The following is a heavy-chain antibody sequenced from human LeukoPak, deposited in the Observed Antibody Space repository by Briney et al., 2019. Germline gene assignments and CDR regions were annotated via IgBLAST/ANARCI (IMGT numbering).Heavy chain of an antibody. Sequence: GGSLRLSCAASGFTFDDYAMHWVRQAPGKGLEWVSGISWNSGSIGYVDSVKGRFTISRDNAKNSLYLQMNSLRAEDTAVYYCARFQWLAYDAFDIWGQGTMVTVSS. V-gene: IGHV3-9*01. J-gene: IGHJ3*02. CDR2: ISWNSGSI. D-gene: IGHD6-19*01. CDR3: ARFQWLAYDAFDI. CDR1: GFTFDDYA.